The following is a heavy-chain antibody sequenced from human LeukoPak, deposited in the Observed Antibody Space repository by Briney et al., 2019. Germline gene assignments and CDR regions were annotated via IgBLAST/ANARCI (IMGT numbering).Heavy chain of an antibody. CDR3: ARDSPEWELPLFS. J-gene: IGHJ4*02. D-gene: IGHD1-26*01. CDR1: GFAFSSYS. CDR2: VSSISSYI. Sequence: AGGSLRLSCAASGFAFSSYSMNWVRQAPGKGLEWVSSVSSISSYIYYADSVKGRFTISRDNAKNSLYLQMNSLRAEDTAVYYCARDSPEWELPLFSWGQGTLVTVSS. V-gene: IGHV3-21*01.